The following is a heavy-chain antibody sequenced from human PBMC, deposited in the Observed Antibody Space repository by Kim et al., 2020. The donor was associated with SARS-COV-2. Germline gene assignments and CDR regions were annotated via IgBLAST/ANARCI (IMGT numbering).Heavy chain of an antibody. Sequence: TYYADSVKGRFTIARDNSKNTLYLQMNSLRAEDTAVYYCAKGAGGGYFDYWGQGTLVTVSS. J-gene: IGHJ4*02. CDR2: T. V-gene: IGHV3-23*01. D-gene: IGHD1-26*01. CDR3: AKGAGGGYFDY.